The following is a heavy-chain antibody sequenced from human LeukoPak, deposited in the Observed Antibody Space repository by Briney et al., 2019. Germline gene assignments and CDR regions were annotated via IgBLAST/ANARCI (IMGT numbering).Heavy chain of an antibody. J-gene: IGHJ4*02. CDR3: ARASAAHTAAGTLD. V-gene: IGHV3-30-3*01. D-gene: IGHD6-13*01. Sequence: SGGSLRLSCAASGFTFSSYAMHWVRQAPGKGLEWVAVISYDGSNKYYADSVKGRFTISRDNSENTLYLQMNSLRAEDTAVYYCARASAAHTAAGTLDWGQGTLVTVSS. CDR2: ISYDGSNK. CDR1: GFTFSSYA.